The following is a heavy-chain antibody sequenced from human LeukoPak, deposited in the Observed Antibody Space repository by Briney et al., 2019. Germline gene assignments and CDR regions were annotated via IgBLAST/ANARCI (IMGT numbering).Heavy chain of an antibody. Sequence: GGSLRPSCAASGFPFSEYSMNWVRQAPGKGLEWISYIGISSGNTKYVDSVKGRFTVSGDNARNSLYLQMNSLRVEDTAVYYCARDHNYAFDNWGQGTLVTVSS. D-gene: IGHD1-1*01. CDR1: GFPFSEYS. CDR2: IGISSGNT. CDR3: ARDHNYAFDN. J-gene: IGHJ4*02. V-gene: IGHV3-11*06.